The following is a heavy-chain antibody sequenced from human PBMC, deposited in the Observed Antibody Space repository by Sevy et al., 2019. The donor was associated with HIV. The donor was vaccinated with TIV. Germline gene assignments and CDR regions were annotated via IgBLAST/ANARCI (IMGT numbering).Heavy chain of an antibody. CDR1: GFTFDDYG. D-gene: IGHD2-15*01. J-gene: IGHJ4*02. CDR2: ISWNSATI. V-gene: IGHV3-9*03. CDR3: AKGAGSSLLSAIAY. Sequence: GGSLRLSCAASGFTFDDYGMHWVRQAPGKGLEWVSGISWNSATIVYADSAKGRFTISRDNARNSPYLQMNSLRVEDMAIYYCAKGAGSSLLSAIAYWGQGTLVTVSS.